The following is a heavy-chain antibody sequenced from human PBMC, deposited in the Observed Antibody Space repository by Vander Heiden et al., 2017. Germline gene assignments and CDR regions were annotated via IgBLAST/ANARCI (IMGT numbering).Heavy chain of an antibody. D-gene: IGHD3-3*01. Sequence: EVQLVESGGGLVKPGGSLRLSCAASGFTFYNAWMSGGRQAPGKGLEWIGRIKRKADGETVDYAAPVSGRFTISRDDSENTVYLHMDSLESGDTAVYYCTTMTTMNSDYWGQGTLVTVSS. CDR3: TTMTTMNSDY. CDR2: IKRKADGETV. V-gene: IGHV3-15*01. CDR1: GFTFYNAW. J-gene: IGHJ4*02.